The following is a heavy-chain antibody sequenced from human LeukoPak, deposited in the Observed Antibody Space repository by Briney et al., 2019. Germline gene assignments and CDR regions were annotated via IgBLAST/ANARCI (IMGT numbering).Heavy chain of an antibody. D-gene: IGHD3-9*01. J-gene: IGHJ4*02. Sequence: GGSLRLSCAASGFTFSSYGMSWVRQAPGKGLEWVSSISGSGGNVYYAGSVRGRFTISRDNAENTLYLQMNSLRVEDTAVYYCVRGADTGYSSDSWGQGTLVTVSS. CDR1: GFTFSSYG. CDR2: ISGSGGNV. CDR3: VRGADTGYSSDS. V-gene: IGHV3-23*01.